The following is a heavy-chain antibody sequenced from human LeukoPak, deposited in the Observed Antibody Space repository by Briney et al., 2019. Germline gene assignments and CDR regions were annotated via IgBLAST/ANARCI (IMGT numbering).Heavy chain of an antibody. CDR2: XNHSGXT. D-gene: IGHD3-10*02. J-gene: IGHJ4*02. Sequence: YXXXXVRXXXGXGLXXIGEXNHSGXTNXNPSLKSRVXISVEXXXXXXSLKLSSXTAADTAVYYCGXXXXXXMCFDYWGQGTLVTVSS. CDR1: YX. V-gene: IGHV4-34*01. CDR3: GXXXXXXMCFDY.